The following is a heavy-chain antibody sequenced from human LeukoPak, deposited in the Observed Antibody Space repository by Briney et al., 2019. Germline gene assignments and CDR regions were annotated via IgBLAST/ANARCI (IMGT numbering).Heavy chain of an antibody. CDR2: IKQDGSEK. D-gene: IGHD6-19*01. CDR1: GFTFSSYW. V-gene: IGHV3-7*01. Sequence: SGGSLRLSCAASGFTFSSYWMSWVRQAPGKGLEWVANIKQDGSEKYYVDSVKGRFTISRDNAKNSLYLQMNSLRAEDTAVYYCARDMWSGWPTGDYWGQGTLVTVSS. CDR3: ARDMWSGWPTGDY. J-gene: IGHJ4*02.